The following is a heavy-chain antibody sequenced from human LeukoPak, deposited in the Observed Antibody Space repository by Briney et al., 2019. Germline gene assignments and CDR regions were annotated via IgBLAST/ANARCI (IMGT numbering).Heavy chain of an antibody. V-gene: IGHV1-58*02. CDR1: GFTFTSST. CDR3: AADPDSSGWYGGGDY. CDR2: IVVGSGNT. J-gene: IGHJ4*02. Sequence: SVKVSCKASGFTFTSSTMQWVRQTRGQRLEWIGWIVVGSGNTNYAQKFQERVTITRDMSTSTAYMELSSLRSEDTAVYYCAADPDSSGWYGGGDYWGQGTLVTVSS. D-gene: IGHD6-19*01.